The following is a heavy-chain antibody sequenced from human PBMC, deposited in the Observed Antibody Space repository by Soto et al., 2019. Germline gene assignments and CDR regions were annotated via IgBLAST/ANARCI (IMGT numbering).Heavy chain of an antibody. V-gene: IGHV4-39*01. Sequence: QLQLRQSGPGLVKPLETLSLTCSVSGASITSGDYYWGWIRQPPGKGLEWIGSIFYDGSPYYNPSLRRRLTLSVDTSRNQFSLRLNSATVADTAVYYCVRTVGSSWFFDLWGRGPLITVSS. CDR2: IFYDGSP. D-gene: IGHD3-10*01. J-gene: IGHJ2*01. CDR1: GASITSGDYY. CDR3: VRTVGSSWFFDL.